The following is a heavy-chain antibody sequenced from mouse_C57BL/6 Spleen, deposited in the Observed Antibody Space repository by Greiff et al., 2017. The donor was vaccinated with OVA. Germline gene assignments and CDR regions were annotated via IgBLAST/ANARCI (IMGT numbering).Heavy chain of an antibody. CDR2: ISSKSSNYAT. Sequence: EVKLVESGGGLVQRKGSLKLSCAASGFTFNTYDMHWVRQAPGKGLEWVARISSKSSNYATYYADSVKDRFTISRDNSQSMLYLQMNNLKTEDTDMYYGERDVGFAYWGQGTLVTVSA. CDR1: GFTFNTYD. D-gene: IGHD4-1*01. J-gene: IGHJ3*01. V-gene: IGHV10-3*01. CDR3: ERDVGFAY.